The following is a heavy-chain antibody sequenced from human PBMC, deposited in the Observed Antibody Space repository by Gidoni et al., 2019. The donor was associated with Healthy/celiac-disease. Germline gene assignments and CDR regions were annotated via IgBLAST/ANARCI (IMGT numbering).Heavy chain of an antibody. CDR1: GFTFSSYA. CDR2: ISSNGGST. CDR3: VKDGTSGYDFWSGYFSNSYYYGMDV. Sequence: EVQLVESVGGLVQPGGYLRLSCSASGFTFSSYAMHWVRRAPGKGLEYVSAISSNGGSTYYADSVKGRFTISRDNSKNTLYLQMSSLRAEDTAVYYCVKDGTSGYDFWSGYFSNSYYYGMDVWGQGTTVTVSS. D-gene: IGHD3-3*01. J-gene: IGHJ6*02. V-gene: IGHV3-64D*06.